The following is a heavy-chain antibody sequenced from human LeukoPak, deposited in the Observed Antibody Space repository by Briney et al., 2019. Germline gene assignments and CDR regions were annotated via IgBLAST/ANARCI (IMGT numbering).Heavy chain of an antibody. J-gene: IGHJ4*02. CDR1: GGTFSSYA. CDR2: IIPIFGTA. V-gene: IGHV1-69*05. Sequence: PVKVSCKASGGTFSSYAISWVRQAPGQGLEWMGRIIPIFGTANYAQKFQGRVTITTDESTSTAYMELSSLRSEDTAVYYCARDAMEWAAAGQFFDYWGQGTLVTVSS. D-gene: IGHD6-13*01. CDR3: ARDAMEWAAAGQFFDY.